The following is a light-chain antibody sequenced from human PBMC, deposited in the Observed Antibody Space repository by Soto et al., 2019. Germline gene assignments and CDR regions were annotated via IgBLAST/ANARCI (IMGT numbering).Light chain of an antibody. Sequence: QSALTQPASVSGSPGQSITISCTGTSSDVGGFNYVSWYQQFPGKAPKLMIYEVSNRPSGVSNRFSGSKSGNTASLTISGLQAEDEGDYYCGSYTTSNTLVFGTGTKVTVL. CDR1: SSDVGGFNY. J-gene: IGLJ1*01. CDR2: EVS. V-gene: IGLV2-14*01. CDR3: GSYTTSNTLV.